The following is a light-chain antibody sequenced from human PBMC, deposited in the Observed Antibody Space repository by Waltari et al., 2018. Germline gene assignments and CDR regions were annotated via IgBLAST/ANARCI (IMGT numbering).Light chain of an antibody. V-gene: IGLV3-19*01. CDR2: HKN. J-gene: IGLJ2*01. CDR1: SLRSHS. CDR3: NSRDSSGSHVV. Sequence: SSELTQDPSVSVALAQTVRITCQGDSLRSHSSSWYQHKPGQAPVLVIYHKNNRPSGIPDRFSGSTSGNTASLTITGSQAEDEADYYCNSRDSSGSHVVFGGGTKLTVL.